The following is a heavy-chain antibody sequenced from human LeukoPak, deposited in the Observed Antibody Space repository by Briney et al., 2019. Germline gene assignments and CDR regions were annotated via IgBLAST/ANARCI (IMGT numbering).Heavy chain of an antibody. CDR1: GFTFSDYY. CDR3: AYTGYSSGWDHPI. V-gene: IGHV3-11*01. D-gene: IGHD6-19*01. CDR2: ISSSGSTI. J-gene: IGHJ3*02. Sequence: GRSLRLSCAASGFTFSDYYMSWIRQAPGKGLEWVSYISSSGSTIYYADSVKGRFTISRDNAKNSLYLQMNSLRAEDTAVYYCAYTGYSSGWDHPIWGQGTMVTVSS.